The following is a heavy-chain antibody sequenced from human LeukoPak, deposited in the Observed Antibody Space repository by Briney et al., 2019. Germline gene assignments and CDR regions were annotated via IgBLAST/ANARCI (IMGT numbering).Heavy chain of an antibody. D-gene: IGHD3-10*01. CDR3: ARDEQLLWFGEC. J-gene: IGHJ4*02. CDR2: IWYDGSNK. Sequence: PGGSLRLSCAASGFTFSSYGMHWVRQAPGKGLEWVAVIWYDGSNKYYADSVKGRFTISRDNSKNTLYLQMNSLRAEDTAVYYCARDEQLLWFGECWGQGTLVTVSS. V-gene: IGHV3-33*01. CDR1: GFTFSSYG.